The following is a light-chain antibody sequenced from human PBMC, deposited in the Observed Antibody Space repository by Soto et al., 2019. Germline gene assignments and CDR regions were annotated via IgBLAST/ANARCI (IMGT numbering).Light chain of an antibody. J-gene: IGKJ4*02. V-gene: IGKV1-5*03. CDR1: QSISSW. CDR2: KAS. CDR3: PEIYTLSL. Sequence: DIQMTQSPSTLSASVGDRVTITCRASQSISSWLAWYQQKPGKAPKLLIYKASSLESGVPSRFSGSGSGTEFTLTISSLQPDFFNTSSTPEIYTLSLFG.